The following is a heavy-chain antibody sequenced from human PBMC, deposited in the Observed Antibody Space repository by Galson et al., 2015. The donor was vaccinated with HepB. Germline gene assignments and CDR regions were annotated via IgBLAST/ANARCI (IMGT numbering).Heavy chain of an antibody. V-gene: IGHV3-30*18. Sequence: SLRLSCAASGFTFSSYGMHWVRQAPGKGLEWVAVISYDGSNKYYADSVKGRFTISRDNSKNTLYLQMNSLRAEDTAVYYCAKLGTDYGDYIFDYWGQGTLVTVSS. CDR1: GFTFSSYG. CDR2: ISYDGSNK. CDR3: AKLGTDYGDYIFDY. D-gene: IGHD4-17*01. J-gene: IGHJ4*02.